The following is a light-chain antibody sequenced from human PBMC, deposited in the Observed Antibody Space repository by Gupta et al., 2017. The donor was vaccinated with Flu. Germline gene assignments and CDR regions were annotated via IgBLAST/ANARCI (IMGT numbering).Light chain of an antibody. Sequence: TSSDVDDYNYVSWYQQHPGKAPKLMIYDVTNRPSWVSNRFSGSKSGNTASLTISGLQADDEADYYCSSYTSSFTLVFGGGTKLTVL. CDR1: SSDVDDYNY. V-gene: IGLV2-14*04. J-gene: IGLJ2*01. CDR3: SSYTSSFTLV. CDR2: DVT.